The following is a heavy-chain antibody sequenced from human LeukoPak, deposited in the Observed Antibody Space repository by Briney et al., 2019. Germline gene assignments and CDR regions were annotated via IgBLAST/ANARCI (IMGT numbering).Heavy chain of an antibody. CDR3: ARVGGMVRGPKGFIDP. Sequence: SETLSLTCAVYGGSFSGYYWSWIRRPPGKGLEWIGEINHSGSTNYNPSLKSRVTISVDTSKNQFSLKLSSVTAADTAVYYCARVGGMVRGPKGFIDPWGQGTLVTVSS. V-gene: IGHV4-34*01. D-gene: IGHD3-10*01. CDR1: GGSFSGYY. J-gene: IGHJ5*02. CDR2: INHSGST.